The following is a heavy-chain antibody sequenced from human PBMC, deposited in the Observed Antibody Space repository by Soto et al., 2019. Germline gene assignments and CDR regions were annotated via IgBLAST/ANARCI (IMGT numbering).Heavy chain of an antibody. D-gene: IGHD3-22*01. Sequence: PGGSLRLSCAASGFTFSSYAMSWVRQAPGKGLEWVSAISGSGGSTYYADSVKGRSTISRDNSKNTLYLQMNSLRAEDTAVYYCAKGDYYDSSGRYYFDYWGQGTLVTVSS. CDR3: AKGDYYDSSGRYYFDY. J-gene: IGHJ4*02. V-gene: IGHV3-23*01. CDR2: ISGSGGST. CDR1: GFTFSSYA.